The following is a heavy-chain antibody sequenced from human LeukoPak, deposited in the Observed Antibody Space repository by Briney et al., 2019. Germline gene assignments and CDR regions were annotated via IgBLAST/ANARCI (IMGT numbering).Heavy chain of an antibody. Sequence: SETLSLTCAVYGGSFSGYYWSWIRQPPGKGLEWIGEINHSGSTNYNPSLKSRVTISVDTSKNQFSLKLSPVTAAATAVYYCARPLHLGADAFDIWGQGTMVTVSS. CDR1: GGSFSGYY. D-gene: IGHD1-26*01. V-gene: IGHV4-34*01. J-gene: IGHJ3*02. CDR2: INHSGST. CDR3: ARPLHLGADAFDI.